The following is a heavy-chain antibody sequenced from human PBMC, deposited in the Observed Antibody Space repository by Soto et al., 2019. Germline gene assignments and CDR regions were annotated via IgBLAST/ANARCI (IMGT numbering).Heavy chain of an antibody. CDR1: GGTFSSYA. CDR3: ARARIAGASAYYGMDV. D-gene: IGHD1-26*01. V-gene: IGHV1-69*13. Sequence: SVKVSCKASGGTFSSYAISWVRQAPGQGLEWMGGIIPIFGTANYAQKFQGRVTITADESTSTAYMELSSLRSEDTAVYYCARARIAGASAYYGMDVWGQGTTVTVSS. CDR2: IIPIFGTA. J-gene: IGHJ6*02.